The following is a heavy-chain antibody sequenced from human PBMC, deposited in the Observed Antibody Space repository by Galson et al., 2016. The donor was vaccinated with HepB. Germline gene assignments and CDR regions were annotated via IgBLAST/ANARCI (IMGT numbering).Heavy chain of an antibody. Sequence: SLRLSCAASGFTFSNYGMHWVRQAPGKGLEWAAVMSVDGSNKYYADSVKGRFIISRDNSKNTLCLQMNSLRAEDTAVYFCAKGHSQTYYYYYGMDVWGQGTTVTVSS. V-gene: IGHV3-30*18. CDR3: AKGHSQTYYYYYGMDV. D-gene: IGHD1-26*01. J-gene: IGHJ6*02. CDR2: MSVDGSNK. CDR1: GFTFSNYG.